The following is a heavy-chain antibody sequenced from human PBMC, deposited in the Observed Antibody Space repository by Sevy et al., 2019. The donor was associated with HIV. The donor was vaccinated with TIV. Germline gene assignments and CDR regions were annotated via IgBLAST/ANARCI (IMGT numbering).Heavy chain of an antibody. Sequence: GGSLRLSCAASGFSFNNAWMSWVRQAPGKGLEWVGHIKTKTDGGTADYAAPVQDRFIISRDESENIVFLQMNGLESEDTAVYYCTTDYGYYNSSGFNPDYFDYWGQGTLVTVSS. CDR1: GFSFNNAW. V-gene: IGHV3-15*01. J-gene: IGHJ4*02. CDR3: TTDYGYYNSSGFNPDYFDY. CDR2: IKTKTDGGTA. D-gene: IGHD3-22*01.